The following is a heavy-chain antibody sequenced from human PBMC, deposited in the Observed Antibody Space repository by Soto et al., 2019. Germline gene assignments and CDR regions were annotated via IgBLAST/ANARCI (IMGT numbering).Heavy chain of an antibody. D-gene: IGHD1-26*01. Sequence: QVQLVQSGAEVKKPGSSVKVSCKASGGTFSSYSIDWVRQAPGQGLEWMGEIIPIFGTANYAQTSQGRVTIPADESTSTAYMELRSLRSEDTAVYYCARDGGRHSGGIDYWGQGPLVTVSS. CDR2: IIPIFGTA. J-gene: IGHJ4*02. CDR3: ARDGGRHSGGIDY. CDR1: GGTFSSYS. V-gene: IGHV1-69*01.